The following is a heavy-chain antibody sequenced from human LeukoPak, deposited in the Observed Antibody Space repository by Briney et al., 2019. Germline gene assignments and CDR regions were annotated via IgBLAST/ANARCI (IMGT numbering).Heavy chain of an antibody. CDR1: GGSIRSSY. J-gene: IGHJ3*02. CDR2: ISYSGST. D-gene: IGHD6-13*01. Sequence: SETLSLTCTVSGGSIRSSYWSWIRQPPGKGLEWIGYISYSGSTNFNPALKSRVTISVDTSKNQFSLKLSSVTAADTAVYYCAREAAAGTFGAFDIWGQGTMVTVSS. CDR3: AREAAAGTFGAFDI. V-gene: IGHV4-59*01.